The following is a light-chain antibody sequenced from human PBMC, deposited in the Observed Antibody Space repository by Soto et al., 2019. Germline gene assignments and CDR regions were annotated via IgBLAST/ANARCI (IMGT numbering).Light chain of an antibody. J-gene: IGLJ1*01. CDR1: SSDVGGYDY. V-gene: IGLV2-14*03. CDR3: NSFTSSSTLV. Sequence: QSALTQPASVSGSPGQSITISCTGTSSDVGGYDYVSWYQQHSGKAPKLMIFDVSSRPSGVSNRFSGSKSGNTASLTISGLQAEDEADYYCNSFTSSSTLVFGTGTKATVL. CDR2: DVS.